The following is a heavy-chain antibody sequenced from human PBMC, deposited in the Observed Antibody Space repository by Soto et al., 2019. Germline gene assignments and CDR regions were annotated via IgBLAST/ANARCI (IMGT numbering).Heavy chain of an antibody. V-gene: IGHV1-46*01. Sequence: QVQLVQSGAEVKKPGASVKVSCKASGYTFTSYYMHWVRQAPGQGLEWMGIINPSGGSTSYAQKLQGRVTMTRDTYATTVSIELSSLRSEDTAVYYCARPRREGDLAAAGTRRLGYYYGMDVWGQGTTVTVSS. D-gene: IGHD6-13*01. CDR3: ARPRREGDLAAAGTRRLGYYYGMDV. J-gene: IGHJ6*02. CDR1: GYTFTSYY. CDR2: INPSGGST.